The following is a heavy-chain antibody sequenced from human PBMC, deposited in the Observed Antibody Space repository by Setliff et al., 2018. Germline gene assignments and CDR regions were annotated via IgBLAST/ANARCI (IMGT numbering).Heavy chain of an antibody. Sequence: SGGSLRLSCVASGFTFDNYWMGWVRQPPGKGLEWVASIKPDGSETYYVDSVKGRFTVSRDNPKNSLYLQMSSLRAEDTAIYYCARDRGGASTRDHWGQGTLVTVS. D-gene: IGHD1-26*01. CDR3: ARDRGGASTRDH. J-gene: IGHJ4*02. CDR1: GFTFDNYW. V-gene: IGHV3-7*03. CDR2: IKPDGSET.